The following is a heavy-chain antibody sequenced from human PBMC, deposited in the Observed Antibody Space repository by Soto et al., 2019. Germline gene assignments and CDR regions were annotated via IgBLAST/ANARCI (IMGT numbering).Heavy chain of an antibody. J-gene: IGHJ6*02. CDR1: GFTFSGYG. D-gene: IGHD3-3*01. Sequence: GGSLRLSCVASGFTFSGYGMHWVRQAPGKGLEWVAVISYEGSNKYYADSVKGRFTISRDNSINTMYLEMNSLRAEDTAVYYCAKDRKTIFGVVPFSGGMDVWGQGTTVTVSS. CDR2: ISYEGSNK. CDR3: AKDRKTIFGVVPFSGGMDV. V-gene: IGHV3-30*18.